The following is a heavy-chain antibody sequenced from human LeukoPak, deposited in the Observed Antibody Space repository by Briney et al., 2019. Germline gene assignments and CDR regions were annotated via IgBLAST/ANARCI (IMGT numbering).Heavy chain of an antibody. CDR2: IYYSGST. CDR3: ARHGYSFDY. D-gene: IGHD3-22*01. V-gene: IGHV4-39*01. CDR1: GGSVSRSSYY. Sequence: SSETLSLTCGVSGGSVSRSSYYWGWIRQPPGKGLEWIGSIYYSGSTYYNPSLRSRVTISEDSSKNQFSLRLSSVTAADTAMYYCARHGYSFDYWGQGTLVTVSS. J-gene: IGHJ4*02.